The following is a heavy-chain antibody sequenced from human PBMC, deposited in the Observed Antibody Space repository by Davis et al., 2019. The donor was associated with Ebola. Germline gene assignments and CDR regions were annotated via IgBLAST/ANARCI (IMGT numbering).Heavy chain of an antibody. V-gene: IGHV6-1*01. J-gene: IGHJ4*01. CDR1: GDSVSGDTVA. Sequence: HSQTLSLTCVVSGDSVSGDTVAYNWIRQSPSRGLEWLGRTYYRSRWFTDYEISLKSRMIINADTSKNQFSLQLNSVTPDDTAIYYCTRALRDWGQGTLVTVSS. CDR2: TYYRSRWFT. D-gene: IGHD2-21*01. CDR3: TRALRD.